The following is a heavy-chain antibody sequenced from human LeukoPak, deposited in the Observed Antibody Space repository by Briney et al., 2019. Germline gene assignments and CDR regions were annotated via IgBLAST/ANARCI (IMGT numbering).Heavy chain of an antibody. Sequence: SETLSLTCTVSDGSMSSYYWSWIRQPAGRGLEWIGRIYTGGSTYYNPSLKSRVTMSVDTSKKQFSLNLSSVTAADTAVYYCSREITMIRGVISPLGYWGQGILVTVSS. J-gene: IGHJ4*02. CDR1: DGSMSSYY. CDR2: IYTGGST. D-gene: IGHD3-10*01. CDR3: SREITMIRGVISPLGY. V-gene: IGHV4-4*07.